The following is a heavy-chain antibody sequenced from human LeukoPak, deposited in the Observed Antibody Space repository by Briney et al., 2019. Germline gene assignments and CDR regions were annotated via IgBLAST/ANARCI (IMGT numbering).Heavy chain of an antibody. CDR1: GFTFSSYS. V-gene: IGHV3-21*01. Sequence: GGSLRLSCAASGFTFSSYSMNWVRQAPGKGLEWVSSISSSSSYIYYADSVKGRFTISRDNAKNSLYLQMNSLRAEDTAVYYCARGRAYYYYMDVWGKGTTVTVSS. CDR3: ARGRAYYYYMDV. J-gene: IGHJ6*03. CDR2: ISSSSSYI.